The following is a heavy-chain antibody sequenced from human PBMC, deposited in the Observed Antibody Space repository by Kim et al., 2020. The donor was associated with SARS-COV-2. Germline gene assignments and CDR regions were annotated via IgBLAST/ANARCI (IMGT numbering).Heavy chain of an antibody. CDR2: ISWNSGSI. V-gene: IGHV3-9*01. CDR1: GFTFGDYA. J-gene: IGHJ6*02. Sequence: GGSLRLSCAASGFTFGDYAMHWVRQAPGKGLEWVSGISWNSGSIGYADSVKGRFTISRDNAKNSLYLQMNSLRAEDTALYYCAKDMGPDIVATIILYGMDVWGQGTTVTVSS. D-gene: IGHD5-12*01. CDR3: AKDMGPDIVATIILYGMDV.